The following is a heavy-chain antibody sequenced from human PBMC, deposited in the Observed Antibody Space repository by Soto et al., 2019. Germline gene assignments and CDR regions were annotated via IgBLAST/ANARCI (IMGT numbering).Heavy chain of an antibody. V-gene: IGHV4-34*01. D-gene: IGHD6-13*01. CDR2: INYSGGT. CDR1: GGSFSAYY. CDR3: ARGGKEQLVRLRNWFDP. J-gene: IGHJ5*02. Sequence: QVQLQEWGAGLLKPSETLSLTCAVYGGSFSAYYWSWIRQPPGKGLEWIGEINYSGGTNYNPSLKSRVTMSVDTSKNQVSLKLSSVTAADTAFYYCARGGKEQLVRLRNWFDPWGQGTLVTVSS.